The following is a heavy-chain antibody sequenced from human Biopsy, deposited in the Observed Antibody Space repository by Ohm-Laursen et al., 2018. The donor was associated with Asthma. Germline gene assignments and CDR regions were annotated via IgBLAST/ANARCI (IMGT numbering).Heavy chain of an antibody. D-gene: IGHD3-3*01. CDR3: ASQSSGPDFWSGYYCFDY. V-gene: IGHV3-30*03. CDR1: GFTFSSYR. CDR2: ISYDGSNK. J-gene: IGHJ4*02. Sequence: SLRLSCAASGFTFSSYRMHWVRQAPGKGLEWVAVISYDGSNKYYADSVKGRFTISRDNSKNTLYLQMNSLRAEDTAVYYCASQSSGPDFWSGYYCFDYWGQGTLVTVSS.